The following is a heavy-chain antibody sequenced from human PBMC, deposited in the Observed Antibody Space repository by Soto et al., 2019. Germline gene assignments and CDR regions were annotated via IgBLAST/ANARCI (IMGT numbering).Heavy chain of an antibody. Sequence: EVQLVESGGGLVKPGGSLRLSCEASGITLRTAWMTWVRQAPGKGLEWFGRIKSETDGGTIDYAAPVKGRFTISRDDSKNTLYLQMNNLKIEDSALYYCVKWKVGDYSGVGVWGQGTTVTVSS. V-gene: IGHV3-15*01. CDR1: GITLRTAW. D-gene: IGHD1-1*01. CDR3: VKWKVGDYSGVGV. J-gene: IGHJ6*02. CDR2: IKSETDGGTI.